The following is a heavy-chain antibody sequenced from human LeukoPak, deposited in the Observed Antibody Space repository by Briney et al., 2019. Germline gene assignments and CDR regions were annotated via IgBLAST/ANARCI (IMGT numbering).Heavy chain of an antibody. CDR3: AKGNNIAAAVDY. V-gene: IGHV3-30*18. D-gene: IGHD6-13*01. CDR1: GFTFSSYG. Sequence: PGGSLRLSCAASGFTFSSYGMHWVRQAPGKGLEWVAVISYDGSNKYYADSVKGRFTISGDNSKNTLYLQMNSLRAEDTAVYYCAKGNNIAAAVDYWGQGTLVTVSS. CDR2: ISYDGSNK. J-gene: IGHJ4*02.